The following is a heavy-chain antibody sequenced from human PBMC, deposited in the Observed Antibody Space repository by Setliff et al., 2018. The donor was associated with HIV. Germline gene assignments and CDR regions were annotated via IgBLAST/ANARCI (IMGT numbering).Heavy chain of an antibody. CDR3: SRSGIGYGGDSNTFDI. J-gene: IGHJ3*02. Sequence: SETLSLTCTASGDSITGSHYYWGWIRQPPGKGLEWIASIHYSGSTYDSPSVRSRVAIFVDTSKNQFSLRLNSVTATDAAMYYCSRSGIGYGGDSNTFDIWGQGTLVTVSS. CDR2: IHYSGST. V-gene: IGHV4-39*01. D-gene: IGHD2-21*02. CDR1: GDSITGSHYY.